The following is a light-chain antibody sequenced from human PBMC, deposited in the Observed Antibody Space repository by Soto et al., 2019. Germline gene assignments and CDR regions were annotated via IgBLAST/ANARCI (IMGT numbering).Light chain of an antibody. CDR3: QQYGSSGT. Sequence: ELVMTQSPDTLSVSPAESGTLSCRASQSVSSNLAWYQQKPGQAPRLLIYGASTRATGIPDRFSGSGSGTDFTLTISRLEPEDFAVYYCQQYGSSGTFGQGTKVDIK. CDR1: QSVSSN. CDR2: GAS. J-gene: IGKJ1*01. V-gene: IGKV3-20*01.